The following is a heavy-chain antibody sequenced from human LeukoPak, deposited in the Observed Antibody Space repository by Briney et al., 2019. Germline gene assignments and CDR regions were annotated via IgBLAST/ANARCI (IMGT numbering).Heavy chain of an antibody. CDR1: GASIRSGDYY. D-gene: IGHD3-10*01. J-gene: IGHJ4*02. CDR3: ATDRARGGDSFDY. Sequence: SETLSLTCTVSGASIRSGDYYWSWIRQPPGKGLEWIGYIYDSGSTYYNPSLKSRVTISGDTSKNQFSLNLSSVTAADTAVYYCATDRARGGDSFDYWGQGTLVTVSS. CDR2: IYDSGST. V-gene: IGHV4-30-4*01.